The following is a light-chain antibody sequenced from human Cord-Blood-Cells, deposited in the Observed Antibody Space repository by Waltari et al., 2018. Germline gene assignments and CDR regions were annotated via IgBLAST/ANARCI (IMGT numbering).Light chain of an antibody. CDR1: SSNIGRNY. CDR3: ATWEDSLSGPV. Sequence: QSVLTQPPSASGTPGQRVTISCSGSSSNIGRNYVYWYQQLPGTAPKLLIYRNNQRPTALPDLFSGSKSVTSASLAISGLRSEDEADYYCATWEDSLSGPVFGGGPNLTVL. J-gene: IGLJ3*02. V-gene: IGLV1-47*01. CDR2: RNN.